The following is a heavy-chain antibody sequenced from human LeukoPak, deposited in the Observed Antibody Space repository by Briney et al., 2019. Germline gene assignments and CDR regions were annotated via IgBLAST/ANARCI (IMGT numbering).Heavy chain of an antibody. CDR1: GFTFSDYY. D-gene: IGHD2-15*01. J-gene: IGHJ4*02. Sequence: PGGFLRLSCAASGFTFSDYYMSWIRQAPGKGLEWISYISDSGTTIYYADSVKGRFTISRDNAKNSLYLQMNSLRAEDTAVYYCARVYIAEDNWGQGTLVTISS. CDR3: ARVYIAEDN. V-gene: IGHV3-11*01. CDR2: ISDSGTTI.